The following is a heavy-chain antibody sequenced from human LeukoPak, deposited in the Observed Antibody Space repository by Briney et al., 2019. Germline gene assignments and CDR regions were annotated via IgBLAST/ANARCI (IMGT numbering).Heavy chain of an antibody. D-gene: IGHD3-10*01. CDR3: ARDWTGNYGAGSYIPPFDP. CDR1: GFTFSNYA. CDR2: ISYDGTDK. J-gene: IGHJ5*02. Sequence: GGSLRLSCAASGFTFSNYAMHWVRQAPGKGLEWVAVISYDGTDKYYADSVKGRFTISRDNAKDSLHLQMNSLRAEDTAVYYCARDWTGNYGAGSYIPPFDPWGQGTLVTVSS. V-gene: IGHV3-30*04.